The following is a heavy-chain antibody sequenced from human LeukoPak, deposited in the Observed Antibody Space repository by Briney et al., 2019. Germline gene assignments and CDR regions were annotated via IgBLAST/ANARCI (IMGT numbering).Heavy chain of an antibody. CDR3: AASLGPRDY. J-gene: IGHJ4*02. V-gene: IGHV3-48*03. CDR1: GFTFSSYE. Sequence: GGSLRLSCAASGFTFSSYETNWVRQAPGKGLEWISYISSTSYSIYYADSVKGRFTISRDNAKNALYLQMDSLRVEDTALYYCAASLGPRDYWGQGSLVTVS. CDR2: ISSTSYSI. D-gene: IGHD7-27*01.